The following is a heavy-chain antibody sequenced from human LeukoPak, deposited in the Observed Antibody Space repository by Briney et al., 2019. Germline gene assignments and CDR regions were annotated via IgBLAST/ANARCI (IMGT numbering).Heavy chain of an antibody. V-gene: IGHV4-61*02. Sequence: SETLSLTCTVSGGSISSGSYYWSWIRQPARKGLEWIGRIYTSGSTNYNPSLKSRVTISVDTSKNQFSLKLSSVTAADTAVYYCARGLGVAFDIWGQGTMVTVSS. J-gene: IGHJ3*02. CDR2: IYTSGST. D-gene: IGHD3-22*01. CDR1: GGSISSGSYY. CDR3: ARGLGVAFDI.